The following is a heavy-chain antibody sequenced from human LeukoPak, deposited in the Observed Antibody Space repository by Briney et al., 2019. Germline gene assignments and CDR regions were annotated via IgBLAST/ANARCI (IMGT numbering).Heavy chain of an antibody. CDR2: INTNTGNP. CDR1: GYTFTTYD. V-gene: IGHV7-4-1*02. CDR3: ARRVPFDL. Sequence: ASVKVSCKASGYTFTTYDMNWVRQAPGQGLEWMGWINTNTGNPIYAQGFTGRFVLSLDTSVSTAYLQISSLKDEDTAVYYCARRVPFDLWGQGTLVTVSS. D-gene: IGHD4/OR15-4a*01. J-gene: IGHJ4*02.